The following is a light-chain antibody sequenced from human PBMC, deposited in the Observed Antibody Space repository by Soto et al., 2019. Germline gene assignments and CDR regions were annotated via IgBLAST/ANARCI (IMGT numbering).Light chain of an antibody. Sequence: QSVLTQPPSVSGAPGQRVTISCTGSSSNIGAGYDVHWYQQLPGTAPKLLIYGNSNRPSGVPDRFSGSKSGTSASLAIPGLQAEDAADYYCQSYDSSLSVVVFGGGTKLTVL. CDR3: QSYDSSLSVVV. CDR1: SSNIGAGYD. CDR2: GNS. V-gene: IGLV1-40*01. J-gene: IGLJ2*01.